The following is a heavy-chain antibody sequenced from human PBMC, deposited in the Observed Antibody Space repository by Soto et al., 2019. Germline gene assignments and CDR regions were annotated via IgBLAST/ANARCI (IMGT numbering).Heavy chain of an antibody. Sequence: EVQLVESGGGLVKPGGSLRLSCAASGFTFSSYSMNWVRQAPGKGLEWVSSISSSSSYIYYADSVKGRFTISRDNAKNPLYLQMNSLRAEDTAVYYCARDGDSSGYYFSYFHYWGQGTLVTVSS. V-gene: IGHV3-21*01. J-gene: IGHJ4*02. D-gene: IGHD3-22*01. CDR3: ARDGDSSGYYFSYFHY. CDR2: ISSSSSYI. CDR1: GFTFSSYS.